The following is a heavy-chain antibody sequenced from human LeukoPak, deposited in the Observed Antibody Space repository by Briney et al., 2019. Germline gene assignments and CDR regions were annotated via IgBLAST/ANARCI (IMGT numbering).Heavy chain of an antibody. CDR3: AAPWGAAVPFDY. D-gene: IGHD6-13*01. V-gene: IGHV1-69*13. Sequence: ASVKVSCKASGGTFSSYAISWVRQAPGQGLEWMGGIIPIFGTANYAQKFQGRVTITADESTSTAYMELSSLRSEDTAVYCCAAPWGAAVPFDYWGQGTLVTVSS. J-gene: IGHJ4*02. CDR2: IIPIFGTA. CDR1: GGTFSSYA.